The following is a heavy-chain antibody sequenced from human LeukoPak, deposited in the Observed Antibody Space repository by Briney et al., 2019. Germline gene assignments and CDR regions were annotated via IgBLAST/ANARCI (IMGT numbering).Heavy chain of an antibody. Sequence: SSETLSLTCTVSGGSISSSSYYWGWIRQPPGKGLEWIGSIYYSGSTYYNPSLKSRVTISVDTSKNQFSLKLSSVTAADTAVYYCARQSRQQLAHSNWFDPWGQGTLVTVSS. D-gene: IGHD6-13*01. CDR1: GGSISSSSYY. J-gene: IGHJ5*02. CDR2: IYYSGST. V-gene: IGHV4-39*01. CDR3: ARQSRQQLAHSNWFDP.